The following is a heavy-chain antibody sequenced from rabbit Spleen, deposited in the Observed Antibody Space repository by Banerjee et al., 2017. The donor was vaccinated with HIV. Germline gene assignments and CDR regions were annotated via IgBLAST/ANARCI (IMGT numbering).Heavy chain of an antibody. J-gene: IGHJ6*01. CDR3: ARDSGTSFSSYGMDL. Sequence: QEQLEESGGGLVQPGGSLKLSCKASGFDFSSYGVSWVRQAPGKGLEWIGYIDPIFGTTHYASWVNGRFTISSHNAQNTVDLQMNSLTAADTATYFCARDSGTSFSSYGMDLWGPGTLVTVS. V-gene: IGHV1S47*01. CDR1: GFDFSSYG. CDR2: IDPIFGTT. D-gene: IGHD8-1*01.